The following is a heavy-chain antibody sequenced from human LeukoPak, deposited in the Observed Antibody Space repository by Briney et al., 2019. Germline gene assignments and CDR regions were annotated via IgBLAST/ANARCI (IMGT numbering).Heavy chain of an antibody. V-gene: IGHV4-34*01. CDR3: ARDGYSYGYRSLDDAFDI. J-gene: IGHJ3*02. CDR2: INHSGST. CDR1: GGSFSGYY. D-gene: IGHD5-18*01. Sequence: SETLSLTCAVYGGSFSGYYWSWIRQPPGKGLEWIGEINHSGSTNYNPSPKSRVTISVDTSKNQFSLKLSSVTAADTAVYYCARDGYSYGYRSLDDAFDIWGQGTMVTVSS.